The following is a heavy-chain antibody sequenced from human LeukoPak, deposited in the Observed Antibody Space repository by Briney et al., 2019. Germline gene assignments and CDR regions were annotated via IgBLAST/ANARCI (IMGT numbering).Heavy chain of an antibody. D-gene: IGHD6-13*01. V-gene: IGHV4-59*01. CDR1: GGSISSYY. CDR2: IYYSGST. CDR3: ASTSSYSGSWPYYYYYYMDV. Sequence: PSETLSLTCTVSGGSISSYYWSWIRQPPGKGLEWIGYIYYSGSTNYNPSLKSRVTISVDTSKNQFSLKLSSVTAADTAVYYCASTSSYSGSWPYYYYYYMDVWGKGTTVTVSS. J-gene: IGHJ6*03.